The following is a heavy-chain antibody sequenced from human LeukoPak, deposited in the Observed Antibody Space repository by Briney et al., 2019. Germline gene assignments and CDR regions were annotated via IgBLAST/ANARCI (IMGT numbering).Heavy chain of an antibody. J-gene: IGHJ4*02. CDR3: AREGLVRGVIIVDY. D-gene: IGHD3-10*01. CDR2: INQSGRT. V-gene: IGHV4-34*01. CDR1: GGSFSGYY. Sequence: SETLSLTCAVYGGSFSGYYWSWIRQPPGKGLEWIGEINQSGRTNYNPSLKSRVTMSLDTSKNQFSLKLSSVTAADTAVYYCAREGLVRGVIIVDYWGQGTLVTVSS.